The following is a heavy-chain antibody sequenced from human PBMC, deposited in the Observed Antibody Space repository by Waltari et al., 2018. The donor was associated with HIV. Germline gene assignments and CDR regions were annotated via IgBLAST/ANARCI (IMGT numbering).Heavy chain of an antibody. CDR3: AREEKNDYYYYGMDV. CDR2: INAGNGNT. V-gene: IGHV1-3*01. Sequence: QVQLVQSGAEVKKPGASVKVSCKASGYTFTSYAMHWVRQAPGQRLEWMGWINAGNGNTKYSQKFQGRVTITRDTSASTAYMELSSLRSEDTAVYYCAREEKNDYYYYGMDVWGQGTTVTVSS. CDR1: GYTFTSYA. J-gene: IGHJ6*02.